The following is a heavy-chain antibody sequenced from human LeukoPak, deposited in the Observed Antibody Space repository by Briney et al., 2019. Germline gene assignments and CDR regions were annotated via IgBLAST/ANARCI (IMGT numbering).Heavy chain of an antibody. D-gene: IGHD3-10*01. Sequence: GGSLRLSCAASGFTFSSYAMSWVRQAPGKGLEWVSAISGSGGSTYYADSVKGRFTISRDNSKNTLYLQMNSLRAEDTAVYYCAKDKAWGGVFYYGMDVWGQGTTVTVSS. CDR1: GFTFSSYA. J-gene: IGHJ6*02. V-gene: IGHV3-23*01. CDR2: ISGSGGST. CDR3: AKDKAWGGVFYYGMDV.